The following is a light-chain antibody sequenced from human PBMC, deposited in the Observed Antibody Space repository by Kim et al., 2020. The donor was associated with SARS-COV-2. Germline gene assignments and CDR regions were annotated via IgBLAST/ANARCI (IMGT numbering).Light chain of an antibody. CDR2: HAS. CDR3: QRYGGPPPYP. CDR1: QHICKHF. Sequence: SPGDRANLPSRASQHICKHFLAWYQQKLGPPPRLLFYHASVRASDVPVRFSGSGSATYFTLTIKSLEPEDFAVYYCQRYGGPPPYPFGQGTKLEI. V-gene: IGKV3-20*01. J-gene: IGKJ2*01.